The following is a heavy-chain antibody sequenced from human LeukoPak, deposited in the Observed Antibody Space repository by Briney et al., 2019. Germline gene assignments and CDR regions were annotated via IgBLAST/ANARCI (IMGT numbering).Heavy chain of an antibody. V-gene: IGHV4-4*07. D-gene: IGHD3-10*01. J-gene: IGHJ2*01. Sequence: SETLSLTCTVSGGSISSYYWSWIRQPAGKGLEWIGRIYTSGSTNYNPSLKSRVTMSVDTSKNQFPLKLSSVTAADTAVYYCARGSLWFGESTPDWYFDLWGRGTLVTVSS. CDR2: IYTSGST. CDR1: GGSISSYY. CDR3: ARGSLWFGESTPDWYFDL.